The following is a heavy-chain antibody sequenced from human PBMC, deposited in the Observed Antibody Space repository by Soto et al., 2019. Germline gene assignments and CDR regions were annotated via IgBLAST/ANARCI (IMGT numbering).Heavy chain of an antibody. Sequence: SETLSLTCTVSGGSVISGSYYWIWIRQPPGKGLEWIGYIYYSGSTNYNPSLKSRVTISVDTSKNQFSLKLSSVTAADTAVYYCASMVDGYNGYYFDYWGQGTLVTVSS. CDR1: GGSVISGSYY. D-gene: IGHD2-8*01. V-gene: IGHV4-61*01. CDR3: ASMVDGYNGYYFDY. CDR2: IYYSGST. J-gene: IGHJ4*02.